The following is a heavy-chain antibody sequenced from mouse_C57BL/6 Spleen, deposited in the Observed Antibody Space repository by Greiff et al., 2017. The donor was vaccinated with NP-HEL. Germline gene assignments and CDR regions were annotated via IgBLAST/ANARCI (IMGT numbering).Heavy chain of an antibody. Sequence: DVQLVESGPGLVKPSQSLSLTCSVTGYSITSGYYWNWIRQFPGNKLEWMGYISYDGSNNYNPSLKNRISITRDTSKNQFFLKLNSVTTEDTATYYGARVGYDGYYYFDYWGQGTTLTVSS. CDR3: ARVGYDGYYYFDY. J-gene: IGHJ2*01. D-gene: IGHD2-3*01. V-gene: IGHV3-6*01. CDR2: ISYDGSN. CDR1: GYSITSGYY.